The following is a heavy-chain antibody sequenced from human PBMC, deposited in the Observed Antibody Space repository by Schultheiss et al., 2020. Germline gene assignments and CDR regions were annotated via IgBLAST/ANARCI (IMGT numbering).Heavy chain of an antibody. J-gene: IGHJ4*02. D-gene: IGHD4-17*01. Sequence: GESLKISCAASGFTFSSYAMSWVRQAPGKGLEWVSAISGSGGSTYYADSVKGRFTISRDNSKNTLYLQMNSLRAEDTAVYYCARVDGDYVGIDYWGQGTLVTVSS. CDR1: GFTFSSYA. CDR3: ARVDGDYVGIDY. V-gene: IGHV3-23*01. CDR2: ISGSGGST.